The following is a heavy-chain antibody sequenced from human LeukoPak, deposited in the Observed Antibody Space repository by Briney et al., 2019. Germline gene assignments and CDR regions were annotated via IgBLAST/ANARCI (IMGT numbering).Heavy chain of an antibody. V-gene: IGHV1-2*02. CDR3: ARVGPNWGRSPFDY. CDR1: GYTFTGYY. Sequence: ASVKVSFKASGYTFTGYYIHWVRQAPGQGLEWMGWSNPDSGGANYVRKFKGRVTMTRDTSISTAYMELSGLRSDDTAVYYCARVGPNWGRSPFDYWGQGTLVTVSS. D-gene: IGHD7-27*01. J-gene: IGHJ4*02. CDR2: SNPDSGGA.